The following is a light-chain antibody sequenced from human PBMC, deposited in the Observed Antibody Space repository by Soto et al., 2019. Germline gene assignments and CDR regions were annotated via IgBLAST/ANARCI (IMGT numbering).Light chain of an antibody. J-gene: IGKJ1*01. CDR2: DAS. CDR3: LQDYNYPWT. V-gene: IGKV1-8*01. CDR1: QTINTY. Sequence: IWVTHSPSSRAASTGDRVPTTCRANQTINTYLDWYQQRQGQAPKLLIYDASSLESGVPSRFSGSGSGTEFTLTISSLQPEDFATYYCLQDYNYPWTFGQGTKVDIK.